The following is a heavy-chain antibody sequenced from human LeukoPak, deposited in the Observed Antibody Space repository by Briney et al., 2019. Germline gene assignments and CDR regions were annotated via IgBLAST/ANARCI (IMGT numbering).Heavy chain of an antibody. Sequence: PGGSLRLSCAASGFTFSSYAMTWVRQAPGKGLQWVSAVSGSGAHTYYADSVKGRFTISRDNSKKTLYLQMNSLRAEDTAVYYCAKDRGGWGDYFDYWGQGTLVTVSS. CDR2: VSGSGAHT. J-gene: IGHJ4*02. CDR3: AKDRGGWGDYFDY. V-gene: IGHV3-23*01. D-gene: IGHD1-26*01. CDR1: GFTFSSYA.